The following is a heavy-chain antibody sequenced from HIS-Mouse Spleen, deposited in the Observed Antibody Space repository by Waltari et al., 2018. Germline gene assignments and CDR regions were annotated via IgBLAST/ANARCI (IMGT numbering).Heavy chain of an antibody. J-gene: IGHJ3*02. CDR3: ARDYSSSWYDLSAFDI. V-gene: IGHV4-39*07. CDR1: GGSISSSSYY. D-gene: IGHD6-13*01. Sequence: QLQLQESGPGLVKPSETLSLTCTVSGGSISSSSYYWGWIRQPPGKGLEWIGSIYSSGSTYNNPSLKGRVTISVDTSKNQFSLKLSSVTAADTAVYYCARDYSSSWYDLSAFDIWGQGTMVTVSS. CDR2: IYSSGST.